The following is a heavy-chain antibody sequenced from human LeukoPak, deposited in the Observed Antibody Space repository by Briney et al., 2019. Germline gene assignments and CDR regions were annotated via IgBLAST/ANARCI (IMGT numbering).Heavy chain of an antibody. D-gene: IGHD2-8*01. CDR2: IYYSGST. Sequence: SETLSLTCTVSGGSISSYYLSWIRQPPGKGLEWIGYIYYSGSTNYNPSLKSRVTISVDTSKNQFSLKLSSVTAADTAVYYCARERMSGMDVWGQGTTVTVSS. V-gene: IGHV4-59*01. CDR3: ARERMSGMDV. CDR1: GGSISSYY. J-gene: IGHJ6*02.